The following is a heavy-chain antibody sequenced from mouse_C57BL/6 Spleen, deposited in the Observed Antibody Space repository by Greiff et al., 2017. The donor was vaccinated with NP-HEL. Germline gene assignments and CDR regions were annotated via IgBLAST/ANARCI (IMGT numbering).Heavy chain of an antibody. CDR2: IDPENGDT. CDR3: TLYGSKDY. V-gene: IGHV14-4*01. D-gene: IGHD1-1*01. CDR1: GFNIKDDY. J-gene: IGHJ2*01. Sequence: SGAELVRPGASVKLSCTASGFNIKDDYMHWVKQRPEQGLEWIGWIDPENGDTEYASKFQGKATITADTSSNTAYLQLSSLTSEDTAGYYCTLYGSKDYWGQGTTLTVSS.